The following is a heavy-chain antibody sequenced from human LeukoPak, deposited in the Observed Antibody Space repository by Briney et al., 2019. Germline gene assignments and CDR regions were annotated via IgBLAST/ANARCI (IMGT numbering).Heavy chain of an antibody. J-gene: IGHJ4*02. V-gene: IGHV4-61*02. CDR2: IYTSGST. D-gene: IGHD1-26*01. CDR1: GGSISSGSYY. Sequence: KTSETLSLTCTVSGGSISSGSYYWSWIRQPAGKGLEWIGRIYTSGSTNYNPSLKSRVTISVDTSKNQFSLKLSSVTAADTAVYYCARERELVRFDYWGQGTLVTDSS. CDR3: ARERELVRFDY.